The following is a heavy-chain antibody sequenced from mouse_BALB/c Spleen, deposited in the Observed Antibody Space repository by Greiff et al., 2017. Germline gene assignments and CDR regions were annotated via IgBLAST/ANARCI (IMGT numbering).Heavy chain of an antibody. V-gene: IGHV5-15*02. J-gene: IGHJ2*01. CDR1: GFTFSDYG. Sequence: EVKLQESGGGLVQPGGSRKLSCAASGFTFSDYGMAWVRQAPGKGPEWVAFISNLAYSIYYADTVTGRFTISRENAKNTLYLEMSSLRSEDTAMYYCAKTGTGYFDYWGQGTTLTVSS. CDR3: AKTGTGYFDY. D-gene: IGHD4-1*01. CDR2: ISNLAYSI.